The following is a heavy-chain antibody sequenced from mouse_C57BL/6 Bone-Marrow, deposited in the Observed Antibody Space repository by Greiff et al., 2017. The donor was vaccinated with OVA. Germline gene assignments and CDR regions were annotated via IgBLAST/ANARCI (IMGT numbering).Heavy chain of an antibody. CDR2: IYPSDSET. CDR3: ARSLYYDYGFAY. J-gene: IGHJ3*01. CDR1: GYTFTSYW. D-gene: IGHD2-4*01. V-gene: IGHV1-61*01. Sequence: QVQLQQPGAELVRPGSSVKLSCKASGYTFTSYWMDWVKQRPGQGLEWIGNIYPSDSETHYNQKFKDKATLTVDKSSSTAYMQLSSLTSEDSAVYYCARSLYYDYGFAYWGQGTLVTVSA.